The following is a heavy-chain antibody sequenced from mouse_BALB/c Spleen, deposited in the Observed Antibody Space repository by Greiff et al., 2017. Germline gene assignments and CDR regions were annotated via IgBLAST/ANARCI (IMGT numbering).Heavy chain of an antibody. Sequence: EVKLMESGGGLVKPGGSLKLSCAASGFAFSSYDMSWVRQTPEKRLEWVAYISSGGSTYYPDSVKGRFTISRDNARNILYLQMSSLRSEDTAMYYCARRTGTSAWFAYWGQGTLVTVSA. CDR3: ARRTGTSAWFAY. CDR1: GFAFSSYD. J-gene: IGHJ3*01. CDR2: ISSGGST. V-gene: IGHV5-6-5*01. D-gene: IGHD4-1*01.